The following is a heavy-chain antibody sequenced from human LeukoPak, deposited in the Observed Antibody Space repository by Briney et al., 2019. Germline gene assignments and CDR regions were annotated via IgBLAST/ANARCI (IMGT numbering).Heavy chain of an antibody. CDR1: GGSISSSSYY. Sequence: SETLSLTCTVSGGSISSSSYYWGWIRQPPGKGLEWIGSIYYSGSTYYTPSLKSRVTISVDTSKNQFSLKLSSLTAADTAVYYCASLRFLEWFFGTTSEYYFDYWGQGTLVTVSS. V-gene: IGHV4-39*01. D-gene: IGHD3-3*01. J-gene: IGHJ4*02. CDR3: ASLRFLEWFFGTTSEYYFDY. CDR2: IYYSGST.